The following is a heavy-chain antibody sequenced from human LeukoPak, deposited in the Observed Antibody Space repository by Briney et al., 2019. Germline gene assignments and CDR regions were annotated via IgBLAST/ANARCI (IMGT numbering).Heavy chain of an antibody. CDR3: TIGEWELLPLDY. Sequence: SSETLSLTCTVSGGSISSSSYYWGWIRQPPGKGLEWIGSIYYSGSTYYNPSLKSRVTISVDTSKNQFSLKLSSVTAADTAVYYCTIGEWELLPLDYWGQGTLVTVSS. CDR2: IYYSGST. V-gene: IGHV4-39*01. D-gene: IGHD1-26*01. CDR1: GGSISSSSYY. J-gene: IGHJ4*02.